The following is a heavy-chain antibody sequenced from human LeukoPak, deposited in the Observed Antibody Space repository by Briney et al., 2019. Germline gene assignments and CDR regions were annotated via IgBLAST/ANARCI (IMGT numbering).Heavy chain of an antibody. Sequence: SVKVSCKAYGYTFTGYYMHWVRQAPGQGLEWMGWINPKSGGTKYAQTLQGRVTMTRDTSSSTPYMELSRLRSDDTAVYYCARKGTGGLQLRPFDYWGQGTLVTVSS. J-gene: IGHJ4*02. CDR3: ARKGTGGLQLRPFDY. D-gene: IGHD5-24*01. V-gene: IGHV1-2*02. CDR1: GYTFTGYY. CDR2: INPKSGGT.